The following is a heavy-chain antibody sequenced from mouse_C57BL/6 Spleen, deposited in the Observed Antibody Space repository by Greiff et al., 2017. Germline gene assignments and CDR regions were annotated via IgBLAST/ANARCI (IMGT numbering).Heavy chain of an antibody. CDR3: ARLGRYGSSQPFDY. CDR1: GFNIKDYY. Sequence: VQLQQSGAELVKPGASVKLSCTASGFNIKDYYMHWVKQRTEQGLEWIGRIDPEAGETKYAPKFQGKAPIPADSSSNKAYLQLSSLKSEDTAVYYCARLGRYGSSQPFDYWGQGTTLTVSS. D-gene: IGHD1-1*01. J-gene: IGHJ2*01. CDR2: IDPEAGET. V-gene: IGHV14-2*01.